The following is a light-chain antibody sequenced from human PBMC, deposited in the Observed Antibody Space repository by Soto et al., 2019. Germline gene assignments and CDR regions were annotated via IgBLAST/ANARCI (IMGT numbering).Light chain of an antibody. CDR2: AAS. V-gene: IGKV1-6*01. Sequence: AVQMTMYTSSLSASVGDRVTISCRSSQGIRNELGWYQQKPGKAPTLLIYAASSLQSGVPSRFSGSGSGTDFTLTISSLQPEDFATYYCLQDYNYPWTFGQGTMVDIK. J-gene: IGKJ1*01. CDR1: QGIRNE. CDR3: LQDYNYPWT.